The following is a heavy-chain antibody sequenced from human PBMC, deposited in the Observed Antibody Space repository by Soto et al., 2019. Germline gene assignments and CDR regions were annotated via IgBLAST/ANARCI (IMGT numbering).Heavy chain of an antibody. CDR1: GLTFSSYG. CDR3: ALLRFLEWLLSDYYYHGMDV. V-gene: IGHV3-30*03. Sequence: GGSLRLSCAASGLTFSSYGMHWVRQAPGKGLEWVAVISYDGSNKYYADSVKGRFTISRDNSKNTLYLQMNSLRAEDTAVYYFALLRFLEWLLSDYYYHGMDVWGQGTTVTVSS. J-gene: IGHJ6*02. CDR2: ISYDGSNK. D-gene: IGHD3-3*01.